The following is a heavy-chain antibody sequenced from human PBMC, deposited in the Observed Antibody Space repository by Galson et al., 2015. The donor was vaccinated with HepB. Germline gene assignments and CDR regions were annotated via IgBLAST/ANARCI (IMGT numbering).Heavy chain of an antibody. D-gene: IGHD3-3*02. V-gene: IGHV3-23*01. Sequence: SLRLSCAASGFTFSSYAMSWVRQAPGKGLEWVSANSGSGGSTYYADSVKGRFTISRDNSKNTLYLQMNSLRAEDTAVYYCAKLVAFYRGAADPWGQGTLVTVSS. CDR2: NSGSGGST. CDR1: GFTFSSYA. J-gene: IGHJ5*02. CDR3: AKLVAFYRGAADP.